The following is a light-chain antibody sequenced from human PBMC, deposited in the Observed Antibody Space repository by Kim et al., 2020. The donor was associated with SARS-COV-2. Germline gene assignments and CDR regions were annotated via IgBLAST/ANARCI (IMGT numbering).Light chain of an antibody. CDR2: SNS. Sequence: GTITCGAGSHTIRAGNNVLWYQQLPGTAPNLLIYSNSQRPSGVPDRFSGSKSGTSASLAITGLQAGDEADYYCAAYDDSLSDWVFGGGTQLTVL. CDR3: AAYDDSLSDWV. CDR1: SHTIRAGNN. J-gene: IGLJ3*02. V-gene: IGLV1-40*01.